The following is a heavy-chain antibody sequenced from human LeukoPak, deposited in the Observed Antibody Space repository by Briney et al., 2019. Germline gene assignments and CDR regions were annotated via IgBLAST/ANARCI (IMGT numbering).Heavy chain of an antibody. CDR2: IYYSGST. CDR1: GVSISSSSYY. Sequence: SETLSLTCTVSGVSISSSSYYWGWLRQPPGKGLEWIGSIYYSGSTYYNPSLKSPVTISVDTSKNQFPLKLSSVTAADTAVYYCARRSGGSGSYFRDYWGQGTLVTVSS. D-gene: IGHD3-10*01. CDR3: ARRSGGSGSYFRDY. J-gene: IGHJ4*02. V-gene: IGHV4-39*01.